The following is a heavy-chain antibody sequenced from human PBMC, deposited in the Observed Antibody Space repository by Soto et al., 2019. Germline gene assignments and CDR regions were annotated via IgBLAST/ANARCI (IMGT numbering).Heavy chain of an antibody. V-gene: IGHV3-23*01. CDR3: AKPLMVRRVVLLFDY. CDR1: GFSFSSYS. Sequence: EVQLLESGGGLVQPGGSLRLSCGASGFSFSSYSMSWVRQAPGKGLEWVSGISSSGGSTYYADSVTGRFTISRDNAKNTLYMQMNSLRAEDTVVYSCAKPLMVRRVVLLFDYWGQGTLVTVSS. D-gene: IGHD3-10*01. J-gene: IGHJ4*02. CDR2: ISSSGGST.